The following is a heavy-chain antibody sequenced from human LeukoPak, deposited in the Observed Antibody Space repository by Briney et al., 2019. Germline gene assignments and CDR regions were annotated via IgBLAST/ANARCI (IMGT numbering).Heavy chain of an antibody. V-gene: IGHV3-23*01. CDR3: AKDSLSSSPGPYYFDY. Sequence: GGSLRLSCAASGFTFSSYAMSWVRQAPGKGLEWVSAISGSGGSTYYADSVKGRFTISRDNSKNTLYLQMNSLRAEDTAVYYCAKDSLSSSPGPYYFDYWGQGTLVTVSS. D-gene: IGHD6-13*01. J-gene: IGHJ4*02. CDR2: ISGSGGST. CDR1: GFTFSSYA.